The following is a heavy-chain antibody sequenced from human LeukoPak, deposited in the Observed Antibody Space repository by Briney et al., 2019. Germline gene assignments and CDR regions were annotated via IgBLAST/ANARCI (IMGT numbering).Heavy chain of an antibody. CDR1: GYTFTSYG. Sequence: ASVKVSCKASGYTFTSYGISWVRQAPGQGLEGMGWMSAYNGNTNYAQKLQGRVTMTTDTSTSTAYMELRSLRSDDTAVYYCASQPYYYGSGWGRFDYWGQGTLVTVSS. D-gene: IGHD3-10*01. CDR3: ASQPYYYGSGWGRFDY. CDR2: MSAYNGNT. J-gene: IGHJ4*02. V-gene: IGHV1-18*04.